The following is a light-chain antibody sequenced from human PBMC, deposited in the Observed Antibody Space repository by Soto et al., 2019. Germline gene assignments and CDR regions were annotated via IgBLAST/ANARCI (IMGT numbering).Light chain of an antibody. CDR1: QGISSY. CDR3: QQTYRTPLT. CDR2: AAS. J-gene: IGKJ4*01. V-gene: IGKV1-9*01. Sequence: DIQLTQSPSSLSAFVGDRVTITCRASQGISSYLAWYQQKPGKAPKLLIYAASTLQSGVPSRFSGSGSGTDFTLTISSLQPEDFATYSCQQTYRTPLTFGGGTKVDIK.